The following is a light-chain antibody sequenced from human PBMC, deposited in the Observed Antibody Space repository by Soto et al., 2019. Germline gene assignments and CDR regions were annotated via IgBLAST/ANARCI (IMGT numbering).Light chain of an antibody. CDR1: QGISRS. Sequence: DIQMTQSPSSVSAPVGDRVTITCQASQGISRSLAWYQQKPGKAPKLLIYSASSLQSGVPSRFSGSGFATDFTLTISSLQPEDFATYYCQQADTFPITFGQGTRLEIK. CDR3: QQADTFPIT. J-gene: IGKJ5*01. CDR2: SAS. V-gene: IGKV1D-12*01.